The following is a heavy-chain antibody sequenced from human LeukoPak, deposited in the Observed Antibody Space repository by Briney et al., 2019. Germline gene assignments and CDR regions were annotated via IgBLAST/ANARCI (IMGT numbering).Heavy chain of an antibody. CDR2: LISDGSSA. CDR3: VRDSRYCPDV. J-gene: IGHJ6*02. Sequence: RAGGSLRLSCAVSGFTFRDYWMHWVRQAPGKGLVWVSRLISDGSSASYADSVKGRFTISRDNTKNTLYLEMNSLRAEDTAVYYCVRDSRYCPDVWGQGTTVTVSS. CDR1: GFTFRDYW. D-gene: IGHD2-15*01. V-gene: IGHV3-74*01.